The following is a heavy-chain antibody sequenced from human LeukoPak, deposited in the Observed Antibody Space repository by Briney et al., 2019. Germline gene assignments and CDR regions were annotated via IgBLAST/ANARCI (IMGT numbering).Heavy chain of an antibody. V-gene: IGHV4-4*07. D-gene: IGHD6-6*01. CDR2: IYTSGST. CDR1: GGSISSYY. CDR3: ARAGSSSSTYYYYMDV. Sequence: SETLSLTCTVSGGSISSYYWSWIRQPAGKGLKWIGRIYTSGSTNYNPSLKSRVTMSVDTSKDQFSLKLSSVTAADTAVYYCARAGSSSSTYYYYMDVWGKGTTVTVSS. J-gene: IGHJ6*03.